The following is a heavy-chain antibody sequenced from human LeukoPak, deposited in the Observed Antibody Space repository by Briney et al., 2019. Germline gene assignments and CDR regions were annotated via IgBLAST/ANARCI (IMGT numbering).Heavy chain of an antibody. CDR1: GFTFSSYA. D-gene: IGHD2-15*01. J-gene: IGHJ4*02. CDR2: ISGTGGTT. Sequence: PGGSLRLSCVGSGFTFSSYAMSWVRQTPGKGLEWVSVISGTGGTTYYADSVKGRFTISRDNSKNTLCLQMNSLRAEDTAVYYCVKSPLNLGYCSGGSCHYFDYWGQGTLVTVSS. CDR3: VKSPLNLGYCSGGSCHYFDY. V-gene: IGHV3-23*01.